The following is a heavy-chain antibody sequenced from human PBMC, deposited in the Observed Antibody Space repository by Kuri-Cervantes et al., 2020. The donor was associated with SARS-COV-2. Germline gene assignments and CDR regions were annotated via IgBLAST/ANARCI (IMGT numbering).Heavy chain of an antibody. Sequence: GESLKISCAASGFTFSSYAMSWVRQAPGKGLEWVSAISGSGGSTYYADSVKGRFTISRDNSKNTLCLQMNSLRAEDTAVYYCAFSPNFVVVSPYAFDIWGQGTMVTVSS. CDR3: AFSPNFVVVSPYAFDI. CDR1: GFTFSSYA. J-gene: IGHJ3*02. D-gene: IGHD2-2*01. CDR2: ISGSGGST. V-gene: IGHV3-23*01.